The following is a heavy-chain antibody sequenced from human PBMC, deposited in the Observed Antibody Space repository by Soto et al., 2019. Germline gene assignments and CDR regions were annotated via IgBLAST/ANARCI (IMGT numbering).Heavy chain of an antibody. J-gene: IGHJ3*02. D-gene: IGHD6-19*01. CDR3: ARSKQWMAGDAFDI. Sequence: SETLSLTCAVYGGSFSGYYWSWIRQPPWKGLEWIGEINHSGSTNYNPSLKSRVTISVDTSKNQFSLKLSSVTAADTAVYYCARSKQWMAGDAFDIWGQRTMVPVSS. CDR1: GGSFSGYY. V-gene: IGHV4-34*01. CDR2: INHSGST.